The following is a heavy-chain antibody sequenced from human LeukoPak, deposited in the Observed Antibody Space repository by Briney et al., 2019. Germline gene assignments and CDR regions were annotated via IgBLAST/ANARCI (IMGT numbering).Heavy chain of an antibody. V-gene: IGHV1-69*05. CDR3: ARDYRDSSGYDY. J-gene: IGHJ4*02. CDR2: IIPIFGTA. CDR1: GGTFSSYA. D-gene: IGHD3-22*01. Sequence: ASVKVSXKASGGTFSSYAISWVRQAPGQGLEWMRGIIPIFGTANYAQKFQGRVTITTDESTSTAYMELSSLRSEDTAVYYCARDYRDSSGYDYWGQGTLVTVSS.